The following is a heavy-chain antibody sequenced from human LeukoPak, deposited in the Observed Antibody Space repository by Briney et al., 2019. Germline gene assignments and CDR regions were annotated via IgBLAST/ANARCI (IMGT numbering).Heavy chain of an antibody. Sequence: PGGSLRLSCAASGFTFSSYAMSWVRRAPGKGLECVSVIYSGGSTFYADSVKGRFTVSRDNSKNTLYLQMNSLRAEDTAVYYCARDLYYDNSGYYYHDYWGQGTLVTVSP. CDR2: IYSGGST. CDR1: GFTFSSYA. D-gene: IGHD3-22*01. V-gene: IGHV3-23*03. J-gene: IGHJ4*02. CDR3: ARDLYYDNSGYYYHDY.